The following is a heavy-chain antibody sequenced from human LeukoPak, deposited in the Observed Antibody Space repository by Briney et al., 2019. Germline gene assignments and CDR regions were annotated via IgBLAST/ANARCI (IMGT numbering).Heavy chain of an antibody. CDR2: IRHDGSET. Sequence: PGGSLRLSCAASGFTFRSYAMSWVRQAPGKGLEWVANIRHDGSETYYVDSLRGRFTISRDNAKNLVYLQMSSLRAEDTAIYYCARDETYDYESNGYLDFWGQGTVVTVSS. CDR1: GFTFRSYA. J-gene: IGHJ4*02. CDR3: ARDETYDYESNGYLDF. V-gene: IGHV3-7*01. D-gene: IGHD3-22*01.